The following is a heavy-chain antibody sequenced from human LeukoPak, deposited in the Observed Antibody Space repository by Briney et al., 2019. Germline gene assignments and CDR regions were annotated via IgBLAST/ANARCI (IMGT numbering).Heavy chain of an antibody. CDR2: ISSGGLTI. CDR1: GFTFSTYT. V-gene: IGHV3-48*04. CDR3: ARDFDYGDYIDF. J-gene: IGHJ4*02. D-gene: IGHD4/OR15-4a*01. Sequence: PGGPLRLSCVASGFTFSTYTFNWVRQAPGKDLEWLSYISSGGLTIFYADSVKGRFTISRDNTKNSIYLDMTNLKAEDTAVYYCARDFDYGDYIDFWGQGTLVAVPS.